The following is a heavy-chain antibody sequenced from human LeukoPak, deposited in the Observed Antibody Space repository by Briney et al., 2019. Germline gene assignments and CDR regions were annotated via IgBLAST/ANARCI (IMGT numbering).Heavy chain of an antibody. V-gene: IGHV4-39*01. D-gene: IGHD5-24*01. CDR2: IYYSGST. CDR1: GGSISSSSYY. J-gene: IGHJ4*02. CDR3: ARQGRDGYNYVRY. Sequence: TSSETLSLTCTVSGGSISSSSYYWGWIRQPPGKGLEWIGSIYYSGSTYDNPSLKSRVTISVDTSKNQFSLKLSSVAAADTAVYYCARQGRDGYNYVRYWGQGTLVTVSS.